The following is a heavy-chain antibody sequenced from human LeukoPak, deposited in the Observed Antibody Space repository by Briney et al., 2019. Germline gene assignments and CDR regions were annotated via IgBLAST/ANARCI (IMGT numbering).Heavy chain of an antibody. D-gene: IGHD5-18*01. CDR3: ARRGYSYDVDY. CDR2: IYPGDSDT. J-gene: IGHJ4*02. V-gene: IGHV5-51*01. Sequence: GESLKISCGLSGYSFTNYWIAWVRQMPGKGLECMGIIYPGDSDTRYSPSFQGQVTISADKSISTAYLQWSSLKASDTAMYYCARRGYSYDVDYWGQGTLVTVSS. CDR1: GYSFTNYW.